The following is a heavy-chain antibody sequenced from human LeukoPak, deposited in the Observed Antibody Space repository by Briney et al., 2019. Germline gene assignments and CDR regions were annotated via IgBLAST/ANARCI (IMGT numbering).Heavy chain of an antibody. Sequence: SETLSLTCTVSGGSISSGSYYWSWIRQPAGKGLEWIGRIYTSGSTNYNPSLKSRVTVSVDTSKNQFSLKLYSVTAADTAVYYCARVGRRGADYYYYMDVWGKGTTVTVSS. CDR2: IYTSGST. D-gene: IGHD1-26*01. CDR1: GGSISSGSYY. CDR3: ARVGRRGADYYYYMDV. J-gene: IGHJ6*03. V-gene: IGHV4-61*02.